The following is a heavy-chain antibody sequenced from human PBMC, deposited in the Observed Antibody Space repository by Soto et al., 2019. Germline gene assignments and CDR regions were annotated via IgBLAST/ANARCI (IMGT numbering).Heavy chain of an antibody. CDR2: LNAGNGDT. Sequence: QAQLVQSGAEVKKPGASVKVSCKASGYTFTNYAVHWLRQAPGQGLEWMGWLNAGNGDTKYSPTFQDSVTISRDTSASIAYMELSSLRSEDTAVCYCARQGIPYNSGSGDYFYYYYNYMDVWGKGTTVTVSS. J-gene: IGHJ6*03. CDR1: GYTFTNYA. V-gene: IGHV1-3*01. D-gene: IGHD3-10*01. CDR3: ARQGIPYNSGSGDYFYYYYNYMDV.